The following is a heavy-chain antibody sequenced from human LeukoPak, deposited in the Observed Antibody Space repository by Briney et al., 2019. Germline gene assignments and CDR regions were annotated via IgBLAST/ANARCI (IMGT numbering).Heavy chain of an antibody. D-gene: IGHD2/OR15-2a*01. CDR1: GDSINSGGYY. Sequence: SETLSLTCTVSGDSINSGGYYWGWIRQPPGKGLEWIGSIYYRGSTYYNPSLKSRVTISVDTSKNQFSLKLSSVTAADTAVYYCARLLRSVIAPGWFDPWGQGTLVTVSS. CDR2: IYYRGST. V-gene: IGHV4-39*07. CDR3: ARLLRSVIAPGWFDP. J-gene: IGHJ5*02.